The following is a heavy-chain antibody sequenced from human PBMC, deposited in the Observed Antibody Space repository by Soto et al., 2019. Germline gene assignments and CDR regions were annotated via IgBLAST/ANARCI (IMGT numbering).Heavy chain of an antibody. CDR3: ARTGVRFLEWLPIPYFDY. Sequence: GGSLRLSCAASGFTFSSYWMSWVRQAPGKGLEWVTNIKQDGSEKYYVDSVKGRFTISRDNAKNSLYLQMNSLRAEDTAVYYCARTGVRFLEWLPIPYFDYWGQGTLVTVSS. D-gene: IGHD3-3*01. CDR2: IKQDGSEK. J-gene: IGHJ4*02. CDR1: GFTFSSYW. V-gene: IGHV3-7*01.